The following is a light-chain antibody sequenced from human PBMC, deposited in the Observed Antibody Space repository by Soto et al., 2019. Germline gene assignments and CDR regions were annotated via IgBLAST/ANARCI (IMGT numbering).Light chain of an antibody. CDR3: QQNNNWPPLT. J-gene: IGKJ4*01. CDR1: QSVSVN. Sequence: EILMTQSPATLSVSPGERATLSCRASQSVSVNLAWYQQKPGQPPRLLIYGASTRATGVPARFSGSGSGTEFTLTINSLQSEDFAIYYCQQNNNWPPLTFGGGTKVDIK. V-gene: IGKV3-15*01. CDR2: GAS.